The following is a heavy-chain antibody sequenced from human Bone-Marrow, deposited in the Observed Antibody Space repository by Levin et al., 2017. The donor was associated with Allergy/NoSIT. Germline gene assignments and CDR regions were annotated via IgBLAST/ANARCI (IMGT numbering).Heavy chain of an antibody. CDR1: GGSISSSSYY. J-gene: IGHJ6*02. Sequence: AGGSLRLSCTVSGGSISSSSYYWGWIRQPPGKGLEWIGSIYYSGSTYYNPSLKSRVTISVDTSKNQFSLKLSSVTAADTAVYYCARHYSSSSGYYYYGMDVWGQGTTVTVSS. CDR3: ARHYSSSSGYYYYGMDV. D-gene: IGHD6-6*01. V-gene: IGHV4-39*01. CDR2: IYYSGST.